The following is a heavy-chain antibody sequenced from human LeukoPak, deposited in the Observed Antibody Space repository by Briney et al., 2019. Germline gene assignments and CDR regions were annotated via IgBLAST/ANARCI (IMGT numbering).Heavy chain of an antibody. CDR2: INPNRGGT. CDR1: GYTFTGYY. D-gene: IGHD3-10*01. Sequence: GASVKVSCKASGYTFTGYYMHWARQAPGQGLEWMGWINPNRGGTNYAQKFQGRVTMTRDTSISTAYMELSRLRSDDTAVYYCARDHVLLWFGESYYFDYWGQGTLVTVSS. CDR3: ARDHVLLWFGESYYFDY. J-gene: IGHJ4*02. V-gene: IGHV1-2*02.